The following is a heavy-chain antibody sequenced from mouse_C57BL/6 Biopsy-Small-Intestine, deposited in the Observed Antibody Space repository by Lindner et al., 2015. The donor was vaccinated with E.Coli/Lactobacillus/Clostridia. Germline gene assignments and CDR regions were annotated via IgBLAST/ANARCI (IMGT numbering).Heavy chain of an antibody. V-gene: IGHV1-9*01. CDR3: ARRFGNSYYFDS. D-gene: IGHD2-1*01. CDR1: GYTFTGYW. Sequence: VQLQESGAELVKPGASVKLSCKATGYTFTGYWIDWVKQRPGRGLEWIGEILPGSDSAIYSESFKGKATFTSDTSSNTVYMQLSSLTTEDSAIYYCARRFGNSYYFDSWGQGTTLTVSS. J-gene: IGHJ2*01. CDR2: ILPGSDSA.